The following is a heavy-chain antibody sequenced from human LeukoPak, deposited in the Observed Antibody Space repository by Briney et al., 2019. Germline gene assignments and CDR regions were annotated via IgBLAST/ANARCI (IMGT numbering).Heavy chain of an antibody. J-gene: IGHJ3*02. CDR3: AREWDGVVSDAFDI. CDR2: ISAYNGNT. Sequence: GASVKVSCKASGYTFTSYGISWVRQAPGQGLEWMGWISAYNGNTNYAQKLQGRVTTTTDTSTSTAYMELRSLRSDDTAVYYCAREWDGVVSDAFDIWGQGTMVTVSS. V-gene: IGHV1-18*01. CDR1: GYTFTSYG. D-gene: IGHD3-3*01.